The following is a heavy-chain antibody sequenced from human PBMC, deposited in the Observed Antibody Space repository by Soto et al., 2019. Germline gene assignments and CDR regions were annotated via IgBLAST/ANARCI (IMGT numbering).Heavy chain of an antibody. CDR3: VVTDFDY. CDR1: GLNFSDYY. CDR2: ISSSGSTI. J-gene: IGHJ4*02. D-gene: IGHD3-3*01. Sequence: GSLSLSCAASGLNFSDYYMSWIRQAPGKGLEWVSYISSSGSTIYYADSVKGRFTISRDNAKTSLYLQMNSLRAEDTARIFGVVTDFDYWGQGTLVTVSS. V-gene: IGHV3-11*01.